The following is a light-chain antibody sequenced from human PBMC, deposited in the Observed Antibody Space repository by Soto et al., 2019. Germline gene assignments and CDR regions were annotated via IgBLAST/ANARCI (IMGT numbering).Light chain of an antibody. V-gene: IGKV3-15*01. CDR2: AAS. Sequence: DIVMTQSPATLSVSPGERATLSCRASESVSNNLAWYQQKPGQAPRLLFYAASTRATGVPARFSGSGSGTDFTLSISTPQSEDFAVYYCQQYNNWPSMTFGQGTRLEIK. J-gene: IGKJ5*01. CDR1: ESVSNN. CDR3: QQYNNWPSMT.